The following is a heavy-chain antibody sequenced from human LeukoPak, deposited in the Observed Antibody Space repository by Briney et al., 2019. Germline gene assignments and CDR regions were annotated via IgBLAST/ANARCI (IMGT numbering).Heavy chain of an antibody. D-gene: IGHD3-10*01. V-gene: IGHV1-18*01. CDR1: GYTFSNYG. CDR2: ISVYSGKT. J-gene: IGHJ5*02. CDR3: ARASLLLWFGELAVASWFDP. Sequence: ASVKVSCKASGYTFSNYGISWVRQAPGQGLEWMGWISVYSGKTNYAQKLRGRVTMTTDTSTGIAYMELRNLRSDDTAVYYCARASLLLWFGELAVASWFDPWGQGTLVTVSS.